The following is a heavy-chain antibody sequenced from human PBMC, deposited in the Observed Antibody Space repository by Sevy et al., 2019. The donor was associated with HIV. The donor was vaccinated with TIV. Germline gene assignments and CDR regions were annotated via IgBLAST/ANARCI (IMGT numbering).Heavy chain of an antibody. D-gene: IGHD2-2*01. V-gene: IGHV3-23*01. Sequence: GGSQRLSCAASGFTFSSYAMSWVRQAPGKGLEWVSAISGSGGSTYYADSVKGRFTISRDNSKNTLYLQMNSLRAEDTAVYYCAKDSSSDYCSSTSCDGMDVWGQGTTVTVSS. J-gene: IGHJ6*02. CDR2: ISGSGGST. CDR1: GFTFSSYA. CDR3: AKDSSSDYCSSTSCDGMDV.